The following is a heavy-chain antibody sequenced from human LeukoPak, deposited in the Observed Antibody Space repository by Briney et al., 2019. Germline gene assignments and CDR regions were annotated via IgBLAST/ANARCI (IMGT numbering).Heavy chain of an antibody. D-gene: IGHD5-12*01. CDR2: ILYSGTT. J-gene: IGHJ4*02. CDR3: ARMGGYSGYATH. Sequence: SETLSLTCTVSGGSISSYYWSWIRQPPGKGLEWVGYILYSGTTNSNPSLKSRVTISVDTSKNQISLKLSSVTAADTAVYYCARMGGYSGYATHWGQGTLVTVSS. CDR1: GGSISSYY. V-gene: IGHV4-59*08.